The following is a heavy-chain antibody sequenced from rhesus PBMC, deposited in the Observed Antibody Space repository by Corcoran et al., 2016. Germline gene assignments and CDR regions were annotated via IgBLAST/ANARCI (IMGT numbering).Heavy chain of an antibody. CDR3: AGSYSSGWYGDY. Sequence: QVQLQESGPGLVKPSETLSLTCAVSGGSISDDYYWSWIRQPPGKGLEWIGYIYGSGGIPNYHPSLKNRVTISIGTSKNQFSLKLSSVTAADTAVYYCAGSYSSGWYGDYWGQGVLVTVSS. CDR1: GGSISDDYY. CDR2: IYGSGGIP. V-gene: IGHV4-106*01. D-gene: IGHD6-31*01. J-gene: IGHJ4*01.